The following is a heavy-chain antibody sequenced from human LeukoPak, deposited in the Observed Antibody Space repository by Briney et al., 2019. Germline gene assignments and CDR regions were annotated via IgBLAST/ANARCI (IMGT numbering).Heavy chain of an antibody. CDR1: GGPISSYY. J-gene: IGHJ4*02. CDR2: IYYSGST. D-gene: IGHD3-10*01. Sequence: PSETLSLTCTVSGGPISSYYWSWIRQPPGKGLEWIGYIYYSGSTNYNPSLKGRVTISVDTSKNQFSLKLSSVTAADTAVYYCARNVLLWFGELIDWGQGTLVTVSS. V-gene: IGHV4-59*01. CDR3: ARNVLLWFGELID.